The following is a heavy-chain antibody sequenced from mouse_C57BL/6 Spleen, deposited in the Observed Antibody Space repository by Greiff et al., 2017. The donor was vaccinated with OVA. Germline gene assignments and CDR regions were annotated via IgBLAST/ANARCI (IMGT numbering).Heavy chain of an antibody. CDR1: GYSITSGYY. V-gene: IGHV3-6*01. CDR2: ISYDGSN. Sequence: ESGPGLVKPSQSLSLTCSVTGYSITSGYYWNWIRQFPGNKLEWMGYISYDGSNNYNPSLKNRISITRDTSKNQFFLTLNSVTTEDTATYYCARDDYWGQGTTLTVSS. J-gene: IGHJ2*01. CDR3: ARDDY.